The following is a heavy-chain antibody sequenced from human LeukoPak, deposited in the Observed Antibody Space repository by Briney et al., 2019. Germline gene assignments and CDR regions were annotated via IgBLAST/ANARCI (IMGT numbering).Heavy chain of an antibody. J-gene: IGHJ3*02. V-gene: IGHV3-66*01. CDR3: ARLTINDAFDI. D-gene: IGHD4/OR15-4a*01. CDR2: IYSGGST. CDR1: GFTFSSYW. Sequence: PGGSLRLSCAASGFTFSSYWMSWVRQAPGKGLEWVSVIYSGGSTYYADSVKGRFTISRDNSKNTLYLQMNSLRAEDTAVYYCARLTINDAFDIWGQGTMVTVSS.